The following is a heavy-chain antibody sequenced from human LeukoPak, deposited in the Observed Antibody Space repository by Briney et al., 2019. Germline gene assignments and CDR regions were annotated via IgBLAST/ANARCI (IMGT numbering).Heavy chain of an antibody. CDR3: ARVSVGANARDPWFDP. J-gene: IGHJ5*02. CDR1: VYTFTSYG. V-gene: IGHV1-18*01. D-gene: IGHD1-26*01. CDR2: ISAYNGNT. Sequence: ASVKLSCKASVYTFTSYGISWVRQAPGQGLEWMGWISAYNGNTTYAKKLQGRVTMTTDNSTSTAYSELRSLMSDDTAVYYCARVSVGANARDPWFDPWGQGTLVTVSS.